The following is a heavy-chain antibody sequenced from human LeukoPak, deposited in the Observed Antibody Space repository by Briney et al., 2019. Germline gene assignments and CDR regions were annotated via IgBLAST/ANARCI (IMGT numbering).Heavy chain of an antibody. V-gene: IGHV4-59*08. CDR3: ASGLRYFDLYY. J-gene: IGHJ4*02. CDR2: IYYSGST. CDR1: GGSISSYY. Sequence: SETLSLTCTVSGGSISSYYWSWLRQHPGKGLEWIGYIYYSGSTNYKPSLKSRVTISVDTSKNQFSLKLSSVTAADTAVYYCASGLRYFDLYYWGQGTLVTVSS. D-gene: IGHD3-9*01.